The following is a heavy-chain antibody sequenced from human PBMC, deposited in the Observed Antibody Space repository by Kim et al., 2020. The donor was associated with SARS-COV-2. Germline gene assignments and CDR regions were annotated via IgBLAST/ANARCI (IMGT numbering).Heavy chain of an antibody. V-gene: IGHV4-59*01. Sequence: SETLSLTCTISGGSISIYYWSWIRQPPGKGLEWIGYFYNSGSTNYNPSLKSRVTISVDTYKNQLSLKLSSVTAADTAVYYCARDRELGYWGQGTLVTVSS. CDR3: ARDRELGY. D-gene: IGHD3-10*01. CDR2: FYNSGST. J-gene: IGHJ4*02. CDR1: GGSISIYY.